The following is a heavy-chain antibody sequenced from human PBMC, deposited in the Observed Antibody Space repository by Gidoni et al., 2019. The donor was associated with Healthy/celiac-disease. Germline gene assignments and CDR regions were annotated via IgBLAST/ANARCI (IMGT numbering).Heavy chain of an antibody. CDR1: GGSISSGHYY. CDR3: ASSIVVVPAAINCSGGSCYSGLDY. V-gene: IGHV4-30-4*01. CDR2: IYYSGST. J-gene: IGHJ4*02. Sequence: QVQLQESGPGLVKPSQTLSLTCTVSGGSISSGHYYWSWIRQPPGKGLEWIGYIYYSGSTYYNPFLKSRVTISVDTSKNQFSLKLSSVTAADTAVYYCASSIVVVPAAINCSGGSCYSGLDYWGQGTLVTVSS. D-gene: IGHD2-15*01.